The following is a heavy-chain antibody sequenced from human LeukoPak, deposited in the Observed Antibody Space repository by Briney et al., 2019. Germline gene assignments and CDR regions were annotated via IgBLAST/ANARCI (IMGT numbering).Heavy chain of an antibody. D-gene: IGHD2-2*01. J-gene: IGHJ6*04. CDR1: GFTFSSYA. V-gene: IGHV3-64D*06. Sequence: GGSLRLSCTASGFTFSSYAMPWVRQAPGKGLEYVSAISSNGGSTYYADSVKGRFTISRENSKNTLYLQMSSLRAEDTAVYYCVKGHCSSTSCYYYYGMDVWGKGTTVTVSS. CDR3: VKGHCSSTSCYYYYGMDV. CDR2: ISSNGGST.